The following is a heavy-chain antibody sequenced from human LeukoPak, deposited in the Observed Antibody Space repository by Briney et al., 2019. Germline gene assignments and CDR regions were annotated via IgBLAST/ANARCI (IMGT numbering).Heavy chain of an antibody. CDR3: ARGNPLITIFGVVRRISENYFDY. CDR1: GGSISSGGYY. J-gene: IGHJ4*02. CDR2: INHSGST. Sequence: PSQTLSLTCTVSGGSISSGGYYWSWFRQPPGKGLEWIGEINHSGSTNYNPSLKSRVTISVDTSKNQFSLKLSSVTAADTAVYYCARGNPLITIFGVVRRISENYFDYWGQGTLVTVSS. V-gene: IGHV4-30-2*01. D-gene: IGHD3-3*01.